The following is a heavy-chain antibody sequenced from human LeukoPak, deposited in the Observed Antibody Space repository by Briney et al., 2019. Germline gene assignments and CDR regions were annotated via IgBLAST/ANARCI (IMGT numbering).Heavy chain of an antibody. CDR2: IYYSGST. Sequence: SETLSLTCTVSGGSISSSSYYWGWIRQPPGKGLEWIGSIYYSGSTYYNPSLKSRVTISVDTSKNQFSLKLSSVTAADTAVYYCARGLVNRGKLLALPPRGLSYFDYWGQGTLVTVSS. D-gene: IGHD3-3*02. V-gene: IGHV4-39*07. CDR1: GGSISSSSYY. J-gene: IGHJ4*02. CDR3: ARGLVNRGKLLALPPRGLSYFDY.